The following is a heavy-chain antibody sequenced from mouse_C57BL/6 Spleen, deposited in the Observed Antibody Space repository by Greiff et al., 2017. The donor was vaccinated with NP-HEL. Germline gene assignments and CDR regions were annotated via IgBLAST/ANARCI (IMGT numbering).Heavy chain of an antibody. CDR3: AKIWDVGFAY. D-gene: IGHD4-1*01. V-gene: IGHV5-17*01. Sequence: EVKLMESGGGLVKPGGSLKLSCAASGFTFSDYGMHWVRQAPEKGLEWVAYISSGSSTIYYADTVKGRFTISRDNAKNTLFLQMTSLRSEDTAMYYCAKIWDVGFAYWGQGTLVTVSA. J-gene: IGHJ3*01. CDR1: GFTFSDYG. CDR2: ISSGSSTI.